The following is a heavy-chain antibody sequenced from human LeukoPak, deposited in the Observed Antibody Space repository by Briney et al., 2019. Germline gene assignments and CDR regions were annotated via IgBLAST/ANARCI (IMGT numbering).Heavy chain of an antibody. Sequence: SGGSLRLSCAASGFTFTTFPMHWVRQPPGKGLEWVAVISYDGTDKYYADSVKGRFTISRDNAKNTVYLQMNSLRVDDTAVYYCARAKPADFDPWGRGTLVTVSS. V-gene: IGHV3-30*04. CDR1: GFTFTTFP. J-gene: IGHJ2*01. CDR3: ARAKPADFDP. CDR2: ISYDGTDK.